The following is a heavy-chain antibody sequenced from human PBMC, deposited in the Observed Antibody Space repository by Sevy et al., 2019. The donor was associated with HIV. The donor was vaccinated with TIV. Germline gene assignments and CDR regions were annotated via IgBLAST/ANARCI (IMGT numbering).Heavy chain of an antibody. D-gene: IGHD2-2*01. CDR3: ARYPIVVVPAAEYYFAS. V-gene: IGHV5-51*01. J-gene: IGHJ4*02. CDR2: IYTGDSVT. CDR1: GYTFSNYW. Sequence: GESLKISCKGSGYTFSNYWIGWVRQMPGKGLEWMRGIYTGDSVTIYSPCFQGQVTMSADKSTTPAYLQWSSLKTSDTAIYYCARYPIVVVPAAEYYFASWGQGTLVTVSS.